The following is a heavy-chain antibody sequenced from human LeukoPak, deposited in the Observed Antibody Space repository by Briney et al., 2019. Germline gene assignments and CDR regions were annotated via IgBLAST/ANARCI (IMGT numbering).Heavy chain of an antibody. CDR3: TRHPSYGPFDY. Sequence: KPSETLSLTCTVSGGSISSSSNYWGWIRQPPGKGLEWSGSIYYRGSTYYNPSLKSRVTISVDTSKTQFSLKLSSVTAADTTVYYCTRHPSYGPFDYWGQGTLVTVSS. V-gene: IGHV4-39*01. J-gene: IGHJ4*02. D-gene: IGHD3-16*01. CDR2: IYYRGST. CDR1: GGSISSSSNY.